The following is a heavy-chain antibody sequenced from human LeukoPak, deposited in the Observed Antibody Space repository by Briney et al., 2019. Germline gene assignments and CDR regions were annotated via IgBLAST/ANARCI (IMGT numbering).Heavy chain of an antibody. Sequence: PSETLSLTCTVSGAAISTCFWSWIRQSPGKGLEWIGYIYSSGSTKYNPSLKSRVTISVDASKNQFALTLRSLTAADTAVYYCARDFWSGSVGFDPWGQATLVTVSS. CDR2: IYSSGST. CDR1: GAAISTCF. CDR3: ARDFWSGSVGFDP. J-gene: IGHJ5*02. D-gene: IGHD3-3*01. V-gene: IGHV4-59*01.